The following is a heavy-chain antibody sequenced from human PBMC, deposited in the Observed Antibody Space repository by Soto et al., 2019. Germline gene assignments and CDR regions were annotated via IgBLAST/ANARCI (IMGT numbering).Heavy chain of an antibody. D-gene: IGHD6-19*01. J-gene: IGHJ5*02. CDR1: GGSISSSSYY. V-gene: IGHV4-39*01. Sequence: TSETLSLTCTVSGGSISSSSYYWGWIRQPPGKGLEWIGSIYYSGSTYYNPSLKSRVTISVDTSKNQFSLKLSSVTAADTAVYYCARPVHSSGWNGWFDPWGQGTLVTVSS. CDR2: IYYSGST. CDR3: ARPVHSSGWNGWFDP.